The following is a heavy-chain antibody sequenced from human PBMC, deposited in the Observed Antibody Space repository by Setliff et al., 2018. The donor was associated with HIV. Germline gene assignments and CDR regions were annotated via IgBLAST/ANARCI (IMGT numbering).Heavy chain of an antibody. Sequence: SETLSLTCAVSGYSISTAYYWGWIRQPPGKGLEWIGSVYHSGTTYYNPSLKSRVTISVDMSNNQFSLKVTSVTAADTSVYYCMRGRSITIFGVAYFDFLGQGTQVTVSS. J-gene: IGHJ4*02. CDR2: VYHSGTT. CDR3: MRGRSITIFGVAYFDF. V-gene: IGHV4-38-2*01. CDR1: GYSISTAYY. D-gene: IGHD3-3*01.